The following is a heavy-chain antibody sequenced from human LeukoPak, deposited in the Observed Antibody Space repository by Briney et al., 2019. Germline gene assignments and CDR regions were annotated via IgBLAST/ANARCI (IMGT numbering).Heavy chain of an antibody. CDR1: TPSISSTTYY. CDR3: ARGGYNYAAAY. J-gene: IGHJ4*02. Sequence: SETLSLTCTVSTPSISSTTYYWGWIRRPPGKGLEWIGGMYYAGSTYYNPSLRSRVTICADTSKNEFYLKMTSVTAADTAVYFCARGGYNYAAAYWGQGILVTVSA. D-gene: IGHD5-24*01. CDR2: MYYAGST. V-gene: IGHV4-39*01.